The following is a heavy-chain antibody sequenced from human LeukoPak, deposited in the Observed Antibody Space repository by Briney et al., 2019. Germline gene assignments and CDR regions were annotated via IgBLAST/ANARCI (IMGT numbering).Heavy chain of an antibody. CDR1: GGSISSSSYY. J-gene: IGHJ3*02. D-gene: IGHD6-19*01. V-gene: IGHV4-39*01. CDR3: ARHRRQQWLVLAFDI. CDR2: IYYSGST. Sequence: SETLSLTCTVSGGSISSSSYYWGWIRQPPGKGLEWIGSIYYSGSTYYNPSLKSRVTISVDTSKNQSSLKLSSVTAADTAVYYCARHRRQQWLVLAFDIWGQGTMVTVSS.